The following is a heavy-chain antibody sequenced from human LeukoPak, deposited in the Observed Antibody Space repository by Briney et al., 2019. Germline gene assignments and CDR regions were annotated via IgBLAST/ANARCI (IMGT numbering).Heavy chain of an antibody. CDR3: AREYSGSYRNAFDI. CDR1: GFTFSSYS. CDR2: ISSSSSYI. D-gene: IGHD1-26*01. Sequence: PGGSLRLSCAASGFTFSSYSMNWVRQAPGKGLEWVSSISSSSSYIYYADSVKGRFTISRDNAKNSLYLQMNSLRAEDTAVYYCAREYSGSYRNAFDIWGQGTMVTVSS. V-gene: IGHV3-21*01. J-gene: IGHJ3*02.